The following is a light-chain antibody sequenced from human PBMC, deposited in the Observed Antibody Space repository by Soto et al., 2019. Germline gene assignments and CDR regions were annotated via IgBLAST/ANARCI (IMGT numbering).Light chain of an antibody. Sequence: QSALTQPPSVSGAPGQRVTISCTGSSSNIGAGYDVHWYQQFPGTAPKLLIYSNNNRPSGVPDRFSGSKSGTSASLAITGLQAEDEADYYCQSYDSSLRGVFGGGTKLTVL. V-gene: IGLV1-40*01. CDR2: SNN. CDR3: QSYDSSLRGV. J-gene: IGLJ3*02. CDR1: SSNIGAGYD.